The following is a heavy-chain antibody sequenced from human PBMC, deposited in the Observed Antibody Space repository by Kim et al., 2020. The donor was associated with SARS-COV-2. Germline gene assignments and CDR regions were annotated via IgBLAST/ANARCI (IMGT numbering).Heavy chain of an antibody. V-gene: IGHV4-34*01. CDR2: INHSGST. Sequence: SETLSLTCAVYGGSFSGYYWSWIRQPPGKGLEWIGEINHSGSTNYNPSLKSRVTISVDTSKNQFSLKLSSVTAADTAVYYCATKRMVRGVIKGWYGYWGQGTLVTVSS. D-gene: IGHD3-10*01. CDR3: ATKRMVRGVIKGWYGY. CDR1: GGSFSGYY. J-gene: IGHJ4*02.